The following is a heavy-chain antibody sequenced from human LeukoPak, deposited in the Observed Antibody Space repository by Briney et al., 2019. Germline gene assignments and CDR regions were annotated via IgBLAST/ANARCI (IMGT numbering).Heavy chain of an antibody. Sequence: GASVKVSCKASGYTFTAYYIHWVRQAPGQGLEWMGLINPNSGGSNYAQNFQGRVTMTRDTSISTAYMELSRLTSDDTAVYYCAREHSEASRPYFDYWGQGTLVTVSS. J-gene: IGHJ4*02. D-gene: IGHD6-13*01. CDR1: GYTFTAYY. CDR3: AREHSEASRPYFDY. V-gene: IGHV1-2*06. CDR2: INPNSGGS.